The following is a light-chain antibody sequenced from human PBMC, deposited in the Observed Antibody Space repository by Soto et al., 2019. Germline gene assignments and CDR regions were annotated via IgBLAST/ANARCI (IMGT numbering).Light chain of an antibody. Sequence: DIQMTQSPSTLSASVGDRVTITCRASHSISTWLAWYQQKPGQAPKLLIYDASILESGVPSRFSGSGSATEFTLTISGLQPDDFATYYCQQYDSSPWTFGQGTNVEV. CDR2: DAS. CDR1: HSISTW. J-gene: IGKJ1*01. V-gene: IGKV1-5*01. CDR3: QQYDSSPWT.